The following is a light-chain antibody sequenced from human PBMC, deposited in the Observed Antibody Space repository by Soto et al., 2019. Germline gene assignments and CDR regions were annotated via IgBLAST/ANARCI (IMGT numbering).Light chain of an antibody. Sequence: EIVMTQSPATLSVSPGERATLSCRASQSVSSDLAWYHQKPGQAPRLLIYGASTRATGIPARFSGSGSGTEFTLYINSLQSEDFAGYYCKQYNNWPRTFGKGTKVEIK. CDR1: QSVSSD. J-gene: IGKJ1*01. CDR3: KQYNNWPRT. CDR2: GAS. V-gene: IGKV3-15*01.